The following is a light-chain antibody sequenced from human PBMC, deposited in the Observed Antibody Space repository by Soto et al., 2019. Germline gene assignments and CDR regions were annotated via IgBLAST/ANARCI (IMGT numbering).Light chain of an antibody. CDR1: SSDVGGFEY. J-gene: IGLJ1*01. V-gene: IGLV2-14*01. Sequence: QSALSQPASVSGSPGQSITISCTGTSSDVGGFEYVSWYQHQPGKAPKLIIYDVTKRPSGVSSRFSGSKSGNTASLTISGIQAEDEGDYYCGSITRSSTSVFXTGTKVTVL. CDR2: DVT. CDR3: GSITRSSTSV.